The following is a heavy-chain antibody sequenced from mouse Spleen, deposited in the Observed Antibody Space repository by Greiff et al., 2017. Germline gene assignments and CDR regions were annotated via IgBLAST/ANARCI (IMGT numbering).Heavy chain of an antibody. CDR1: GYSFTGYY. D-gene: IGHD2-4*01. Sequence: DVKLQESGPELVKPGASVKISCKASGYSFTGYYMNWVKQSPEKSLEWIGEINPSTGGTTYNQKFKAKATLTVDKSSSTAYMQLKSLTSEDSAVYYCARIYYDYGYAMDYWGQGTSVTVSS. CDR2: INPSTGGT. V-gene: IGHV1-42*01. CDR3: ARIYYDYGYAMDY. J-gene: IGHJ4*01.